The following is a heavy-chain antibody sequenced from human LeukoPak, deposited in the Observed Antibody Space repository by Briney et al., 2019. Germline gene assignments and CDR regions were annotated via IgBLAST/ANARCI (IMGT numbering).Heavy chain of an antibody. D-gene: IGHD6-13*01. CDR2: IYYSATT. J-gene: IGHJ4*02. CDR3: ARQGRQLVPFDY. V-gene: IGHV4-39*01. CDR1: GGSISSSSYY. Sequence: PSETLSLTCTVSGGSISSSSYYWGWIRQPPGKGLEWIVSIYYSATTYYNPSLKSRVTISVDTSKNQFSLKLSSVTAADTAVYYCARQGRQLVPFDYWGQGTLVTVSS.